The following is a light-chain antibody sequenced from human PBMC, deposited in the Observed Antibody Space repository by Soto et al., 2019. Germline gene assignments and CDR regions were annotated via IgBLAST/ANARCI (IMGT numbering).Light chain of an antibody. CDR3: CSYAGGRTLA. CDR1: TSDVGGYEY. V-gene: IGLV2-11*01. J-gene: IGLJ2*01. Sequence: QSALTQPRSVSGSPGQSVTISCTGTTSDVGGYEYVSWYQQYPAKAPKLLIYHVVQRPSGVPDRFSGSKSGTTASLIISGLQAEDEADYFCCSYAGGRTLAFGGGTKLTVL. CDR2: HVV.